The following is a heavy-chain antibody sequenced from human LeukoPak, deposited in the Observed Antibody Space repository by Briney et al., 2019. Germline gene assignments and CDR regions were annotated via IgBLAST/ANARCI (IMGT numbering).Heavy chain of an antibody. J-gene: IGHJ5*02. CDR2: ISAYNGNT. V-gene: IGHV1-18*01. CDR3: ARAWLGEFSNWFDP. D-gene: IGHD3-10*01. Sequence: GASVKVSCKASGYTFTSYGISWVRQAPGQGLEWMGWISAYNGNTNYAQKLQGRVTMTTDTSTSTAYMELRSLRSDDTAVYYCARAWLGEFSNWFDPWGQGTLVTVSS. CDR1: GYTFTSYG.